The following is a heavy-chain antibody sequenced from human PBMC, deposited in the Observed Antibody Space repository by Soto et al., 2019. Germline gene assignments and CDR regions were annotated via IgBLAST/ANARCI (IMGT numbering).Heavy chain of an antibody. CDR3: AREGEQQLANYYYYYGMDV. Sequence: PGGSLRLSCAASGFTFSSYGMHWVRQAPGKGLEWVAVIWYDGSNKYYADSVKGRFTISRDNSKNTLYLQMNSLRAEDTAVYYCAREGEQQLANYYYYYGMDVWGQGTTVTVSS. CDR1: GFTFSSYG. D-gene: IGHD6-13*01. CDR2: IWYDGSNK. V-gene: IGHV3-33*01. J-gene: IGHJ6*02.